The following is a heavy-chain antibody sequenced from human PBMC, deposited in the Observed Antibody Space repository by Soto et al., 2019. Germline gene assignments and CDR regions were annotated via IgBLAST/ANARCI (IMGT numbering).Heavy chain of an antibody. CDR2: IKSKTYGGTA. D-gene: IGHD3-9*01. CDR1: GFTFSNAW. CDR3: TTATPPDWSLDY. Sequence: EVQLVESGGGLVKPGGSLRLSCAASGFTFSNAWMSWVRQAPGKGLEWVGRIKSKTYGGTADYAAPVKGRFTISRXXSKHTLHLQMNSLKIEETAVYYCTTATPPDWSLDYWGQGTLVTVSS. V-gene: IGHV3-15*01. J-gene: IGHJ4*02.